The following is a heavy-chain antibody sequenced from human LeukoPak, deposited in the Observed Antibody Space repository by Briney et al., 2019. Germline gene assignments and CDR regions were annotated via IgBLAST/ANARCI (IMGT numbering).Heavy chain of an antibody. D-gene: IGHD1-26*01. CDR3: VRAWGQDFDL. J-gene: IGHJ2*01. V-gene: IGHV1-46*01. Sequence: ASVKVSCKAFGYTFTNYFMHWVRQAPGQGLEWMGIISPGGDSSSYAQKFQGRGTMNRDTSTSTLYREMSSLRSEDTAVYYCVRAWGQDFDLWGRGTPVTVSS. CDR2: ISPGGDSS. CDR1: GYTFTNYF.